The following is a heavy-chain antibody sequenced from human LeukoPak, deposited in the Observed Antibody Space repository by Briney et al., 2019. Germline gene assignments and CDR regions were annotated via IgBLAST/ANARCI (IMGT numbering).Heavy chain of an antibody. CDR3: ATVTMRDDDY. Sequence: GESLRLSCAASGFTFSRYSMNWVRQAPGKGLEWVSFISSSSSYIYCADSVKGRFTISRDNAKNSLFLQMNSLRVEDTAVYYCATVTMRDDDYWGQGTLVTVSS. V-gene: IGHV3-21*01. D-gene: IGHD1-1*01. CDR1: GFTFSRYS. CDR2: ISSSSSYI. J-gene: IGHJ4*02.